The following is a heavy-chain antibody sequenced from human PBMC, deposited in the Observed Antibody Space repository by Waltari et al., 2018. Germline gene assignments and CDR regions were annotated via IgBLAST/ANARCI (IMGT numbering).Heavy chain of an antibody. CDR2: IKTKADGGTT. V-gene: IGHV3-15*01. CDR3: STEMATIRGPFDF. CDR1: GFTFSNAY. Sequence: EVQVVESGGGWVKLGGSLRLSCAASGFTFSNAYINWVRQAPGKGLEWVGRIKTKADGGTTDYAAPVKGRFTISRDDSRNTLYLQINNLKTEDTVVYYCSTEMATIRGPFDFWGQGTLVTVSS. D-gene: IGHD5-12*01. J-gene: IGHJ4*02.